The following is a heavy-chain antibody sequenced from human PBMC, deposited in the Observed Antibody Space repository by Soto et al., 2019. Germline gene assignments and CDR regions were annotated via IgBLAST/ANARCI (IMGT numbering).Heavy chain of an antibody. J-gene: IGHJ6*02. CDR2: ITPVFGTP. D-gene: IGHD3-9*01. Sequence: QVHLVQSGAEVKKPGSSVNVSCKISGGTFRTTAISWVRQAPGQGLEWMGEITPVFGTPDYAQKFQGRITITADESTSTVYMGLSSLRSEDTAVYYCARGGLVITDFYYGLDVWGQGTTVTVSS. CDR3: ARGGLVITDFYYGLDV. V-gene: IGHV1-69*01. CDR1: GGTFRTTA.